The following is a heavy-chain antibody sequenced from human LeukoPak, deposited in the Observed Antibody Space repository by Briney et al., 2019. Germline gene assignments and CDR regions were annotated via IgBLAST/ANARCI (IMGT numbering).Heavy chain of an antibody. J-gene: IGHJ4*02. CDR1: GFTFSSCG. V-gene: IGHV3-33*01. D-gene: IGHD3-10*01. CDR3: ARESQSGASELDY. CDR2: QWYDGSNK. Sequence: PGRSLRLFCAASGFTFSSCGMHWVRQARGKGLEWVAVQWYDGSNKYCADPVKGRFTISRDNSKNTLYLQMNSLRAEDTAVYYCARESQSGASELDYWGQGTLVTVSS.